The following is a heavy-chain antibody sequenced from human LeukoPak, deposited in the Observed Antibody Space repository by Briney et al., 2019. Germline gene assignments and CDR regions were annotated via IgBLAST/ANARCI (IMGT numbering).Heavy chain of an antibody. CDR3: ARTITIRGLTFDY. CDR2: IYHGGSTDSYSGST. D-gene: IGHD3-10*01. CDR1: GDSINSGSFY. J-gene: IGHJ4*02. V-gene: IGHV4-39*07. Sequence: SETLSLTCTVSGDSINSGSFYWGWVRQPPGKGLEWIGTIYHGGSTDSYSGSTYYKPSLKSRVTISVDTSKNQFSLSLNSVTAADTAVYYCARTITIRGLTFDYWGQGTLVTVSS.